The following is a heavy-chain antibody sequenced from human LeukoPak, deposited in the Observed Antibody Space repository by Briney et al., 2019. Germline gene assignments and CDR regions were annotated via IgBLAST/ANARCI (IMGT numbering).Heavy chain of an antibody. CDR1: GGSFSGYY. Sequence: SSETLSLTCAVYGGSFSGYYWSWIRHPPGKGLEWIGEINHSGSTNYNPSLKSRVTISVDTSKNQFSLKLSSVTAADTAVYYCARGVPLAGWFDPWGQGTLVTVSS. CDR2: INHSGST. D-gene: IGHD1-1*01. J-gene: IGHJ5*02. CDR3: ARGVPLAGWFDP. V-gene: IGHV4-34*01.